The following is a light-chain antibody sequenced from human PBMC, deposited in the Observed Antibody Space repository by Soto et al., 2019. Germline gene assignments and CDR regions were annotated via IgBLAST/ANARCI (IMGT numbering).Light chain of an antibody. CDR3: QQYGSSPFT. CDR2: GAS. CDR1: QSVSSAY. Sequence: EIVLTQSPGTLSLSPGDRATLSCRASQSVSSAYLAWYQHTPGQAPRLLIYGASTRATGIPDRFSGSGSGTDFSLTISRLGPEDFAVYYFQQYGSSPFTFGQGTRLEIK. J-gene: IGKJ5*01. V-gene: IGKV3-20*01.